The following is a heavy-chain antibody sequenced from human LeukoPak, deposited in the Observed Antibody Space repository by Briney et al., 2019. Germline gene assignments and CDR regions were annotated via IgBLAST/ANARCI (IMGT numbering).Heavy chain of an antibody. V-gene: IGHV3-23*01. CDR1: GFTFSSYA. J-gene: IGHJ3*02. CDR2: ISGSGGST. CDR3: AKVIITMIVVANDAFDI. D-gene: IGHD3-22*01. Sequence: GGSLRLSCAASGFTFSSYAMSWVRQAPGKGLEWVSAISGSGGSTYYADSVKGRFTISRDNSKNTLYLQMNSLRAEDTAVYYCAKVIITMIVVANDAFDIWGKGTMVTVSS.